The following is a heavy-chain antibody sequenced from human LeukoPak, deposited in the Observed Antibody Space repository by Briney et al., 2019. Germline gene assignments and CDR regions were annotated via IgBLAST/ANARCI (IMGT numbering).Heavy chain of an antibody. V-gene: IGHV3-7*01. D-gene: IGHD4-17*01. J-gene: IGHJ3*01. CDR3: ARSSHDYATQNVFDV. CDR2: IKQDGSAK. CDR1: GFTFSSYW. Sequence: GGSLRLSCAVSGFTFSSYWMSWVRRAPGKGLEWVANIKQDGSAKYYVDSVKGRFTISRDNAKNSLYLQMNGLRAEDTAVFYCARSSHDYATQNVFDVWGQGTMVTVSS.